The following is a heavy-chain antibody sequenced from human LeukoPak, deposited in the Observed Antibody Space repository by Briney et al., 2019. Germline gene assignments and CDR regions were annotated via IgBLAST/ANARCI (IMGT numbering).Heavy chain of an antibody. D-gene: IGHD2-21*01. CDR1: GYTFTSYY. CDR3: ARGAHIVVVPTPYYFDY. CDR2: INPSGGST. Sequence: ASVKVSCKASGYTFTSYYMHWVRQAPGQGLEWMGIINPSGGSTSYVQKFQGRVTMTRDTSTSTVYMELSSLRSEDTAVYYCARGAHIVVVPTPYYFDYWGQGTLVTVSS. J-gene: IGHJ4*02. V-gene: IGHV1-46*03.